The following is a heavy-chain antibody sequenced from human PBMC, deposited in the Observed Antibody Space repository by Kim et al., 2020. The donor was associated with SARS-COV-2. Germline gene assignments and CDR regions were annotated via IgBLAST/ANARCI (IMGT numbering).Heavy chain of an antibody. J-gene: IGHJ4*02. V-gene: IGHV3-23*01. CDR1: GFTFSSYA. D-gene: IGHD5-12*01. CDR2: ISGSGGST. CDR3: ANGIRGYEDQGLDY. Sequence: GGSLRLSCAASGFTFSSYAMSWVRQAPGKGLEWVSAISGSGGSTYYADSVKGRFTISRDNSKNTLYLQMNSLRAEDTAVYYCANGIRGYEDQGLDYWGQGTLVTVSS.